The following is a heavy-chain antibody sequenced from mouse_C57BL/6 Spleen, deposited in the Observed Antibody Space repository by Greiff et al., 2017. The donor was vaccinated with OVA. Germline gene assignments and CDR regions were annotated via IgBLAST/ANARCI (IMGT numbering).Heavy chain of an antibody. CDR2: IRLKSDNYAT. CDR3: TARIYYDYDILFAY. CDR1: GFTFSNYW. J-gene: IGHJ3*01. D-gene: IGHD2-4*01. Sequence: EVMLVESGGGLVQPGGSMKLSCVASGFTFSNYWMNWVRQSPEKGLEWVAQIRLKSDNYATHYAESVKGRFTISRDDSKSSVYLQMNNLRAEDTGIYYCTARIYYDYDILFAYWGQGTLVTVSA. V-gene: IGHV6-3*01.